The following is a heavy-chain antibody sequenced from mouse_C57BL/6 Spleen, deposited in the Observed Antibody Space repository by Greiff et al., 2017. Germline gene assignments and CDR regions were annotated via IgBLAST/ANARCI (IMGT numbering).Heavy chain of an antibody. CDR2: IRSKSNNYAT. CDR3: VRDYSNNFDY. Sequence: EVMLVESGGGLVQPKGSLKLSCAASGFSFNTYAMNWVRQAPGKGLEWVARIRSKSNNYATYYADSVKDRFTISRDDSESMLYLQMNNLKTEDTAMYYCVRDYSNNFDYWGQGTTLTVSS. D-gene: IGHD2-5*01. CDR1: GFSFNTYA. J-gene: IGHJ2*01. V-gene: IGHV10-1*01.